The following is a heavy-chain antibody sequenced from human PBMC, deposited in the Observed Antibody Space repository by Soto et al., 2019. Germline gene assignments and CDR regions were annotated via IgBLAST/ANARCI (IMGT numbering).Heavy chain of an antibody. CDR2: IYYSENT. Sequence: QLQLQESGPGLVKPSETLSLTCTVSGGSISSSSNHWGWIRQPPGKGLEWIGNIYYSENTYYNPSLKIPVTISVDTSKNQFSRRLTSVTAADTAVYYCATHPPYGPFDHWGQGTLVTVSS. CDR1: GGSISSSSNH. V-gene: IGHV4-39*01. J-gene: IGHJ4*02. D-gene: IGHD4-17*01. CDR3: ATHPPYGPFDH.